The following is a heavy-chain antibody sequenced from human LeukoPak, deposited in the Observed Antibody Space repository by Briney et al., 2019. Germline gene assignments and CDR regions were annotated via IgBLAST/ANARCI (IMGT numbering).Heavy chain of an antibody. CDR3: ALIADLGATRPDY. CDR2: TNLSGGST. Sequence: GASVKVSCKASGYTFTSYYMHWVRQAPGQGLEWMGVTNLSGGSTSYAQKYQGRVTMTRDTSTSTVYMGLSSLRSEDTAVYYCALIADLGATRPDYWGQGTLVTVSS. V-gene: IGHV1-46*01. CDR1: GYTFTSYY. J-gene: IGHJ4*02. D-gene: IGHD1-26*01.